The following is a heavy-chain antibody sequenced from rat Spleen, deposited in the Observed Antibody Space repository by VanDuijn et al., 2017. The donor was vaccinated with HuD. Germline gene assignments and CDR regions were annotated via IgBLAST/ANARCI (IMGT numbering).Heavy chain of an antibody. CDR1: GFSLTNFH. Sequence: QVQLRESGPGLVQPSQTLSLTCTVSGFSLTNFHVHWVRQPPGKGLEWMGGIWGDGSTNYNSARKSRLSISRDTSKSQVFLKMNSLQTEDTAMYFCARANYGGYFGYWGQGVMVTVSS. D-gene: IGHD1-11*01. J-gene: IGHJ2*01. CDR3: ARANYGGYFGY. V-gene: IGHV2-27*01. CDR2: IWGDGST.